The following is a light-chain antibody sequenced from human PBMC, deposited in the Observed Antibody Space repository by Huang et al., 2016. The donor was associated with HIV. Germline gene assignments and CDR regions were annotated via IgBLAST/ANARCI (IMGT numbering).Light chain of an antibody. CDR3: QQRSNWPPLT. V-gene: IGKV3-11*01. CDR2: DAS. J-gene: IGKJ4*01. Sequence: IVLTQSPATLSLSPGERATLSCRASQSVSSYLAWYQQRPGQAPRLLIYDASNRATGIRARFSVSGSGTDFTLTISSLEPEDVAVYYCQQRSNWPPLTFGGGTKVEIK. CDR1: QSVSSY.